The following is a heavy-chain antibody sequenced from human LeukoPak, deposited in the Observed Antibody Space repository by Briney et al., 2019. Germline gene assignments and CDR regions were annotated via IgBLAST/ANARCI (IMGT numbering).Heavy chain of an antibody. V-gene: IGHV3-66*01. D-gene: IGHD3-10*01. CDR1: GFTASSNY. Sequence: GGSLRLSCAASGFTASSNYMSWVRQAPGKGLEWVSVIYSGGSTSYAESVKGRFTISRDNSWNTLYLQMNSLRAEDMAVYYCNLRRGIIPSWGQGTLVTVSS. CDR2: IYSGGST. J-gene: IGHJ4*02. CDR3: NLRRGIIPS.